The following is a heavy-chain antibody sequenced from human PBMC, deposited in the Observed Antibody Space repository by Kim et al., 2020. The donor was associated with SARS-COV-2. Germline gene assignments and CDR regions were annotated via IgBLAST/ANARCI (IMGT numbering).Heavy chain of an antibody. D-gene: IGHD3-10*01. V-gene: IGHV4-39*01. CDR2: LSYSGRR. J-gene: IGHJ4*01. Sequence: SETLSLTCTVSGASIGSHGYFWAWIRQPPGRGLEWIGSLSYSGRRYYNPSLERRITTSLDTSKTQFSLRLTSVTAADTAVYHCARLSAFTGSYTAYHF. CDR3: ARLSAFTGSYTAYHF. CDR1: GASIGSHGYF.